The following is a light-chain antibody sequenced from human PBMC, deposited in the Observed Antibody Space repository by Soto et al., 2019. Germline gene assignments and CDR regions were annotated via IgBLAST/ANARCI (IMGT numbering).Light chain of an antibody. CDR1: QGIRND. V-gene: IGKV1-39*01. CDR3: QQSYSSPYT. J-gene: IGKJ3*01. Sequence: DIQMTQSPSSLSASVGDRVTITCRASQGIRNDLGWYQQKPGKAPKRLIYVASSLQSGVPSRYSGSGVGTDFTLTISGLRPEDFATYYCQQSYSSPYTFGPGTKVDIK. CDR2: VAS.